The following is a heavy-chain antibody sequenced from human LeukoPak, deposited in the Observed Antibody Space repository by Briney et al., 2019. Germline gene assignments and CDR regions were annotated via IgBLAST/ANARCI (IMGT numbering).Heavy chain of an antibody. CDR3: AREEYSPGQYSFDC. J-gene: IGHJ4*02. Sequence: SETLSLTCSVSGGSISSSRYNWGWIRQPPGKGLEWIGSIFYSGSTYYNPSLKSRVSMSVDTSKNQFSLKLTSVTAADTAVYYCAREEYSPGQYSFDCWGQGTLVTVSS. CDR2: IFYSGST. V-gene: IGHV4-39*07. CDR1: GGSISSSRYN. D-gene: IGHD5-18*01.